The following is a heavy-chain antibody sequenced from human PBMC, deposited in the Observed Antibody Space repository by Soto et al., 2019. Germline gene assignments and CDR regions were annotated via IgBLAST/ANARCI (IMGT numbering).Heavy chain of an antibody. CDR2: ISYSGSS. CDR3: ARGVRLILGY. D-gene: IGHD3-16*01. V-gene: IGHV4-61*01. J-gene: IGHJ4*02. Sequence: QVQLQESGPGLVKPSETLSLTCTVSGGSVSSGSYYWYWIRQPPGKGLEWIAYISYSGSSSYNSSLKSRVTISVDTSKNQFSLNLRSVTAADTAVYYCARGVRLILGYWGQGTLVTVSS. CDR1: GGSVSSGSYY.